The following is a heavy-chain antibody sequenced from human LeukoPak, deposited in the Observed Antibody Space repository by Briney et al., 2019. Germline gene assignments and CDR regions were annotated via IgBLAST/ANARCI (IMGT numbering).Heavy chain of an antibody. Sequence: GASVQVSCKASGYTFTGYYMHWVRQAPGQGLEWMGWINPNSGGTNYAQKFQGWVTMTRDTSISTAYMELSRLRSDDTAVYYCARGLRWLQFGEFDYWGQGTLVTVSS. J-gene: IGHJ4*02. CDR3: ARGLRWLQFGEFDY. D-gene: IGHD5-24*01. CDR2: INPNSGGT. V-gene: IGHV1-2*04. CDR1: GYTFTGYY.